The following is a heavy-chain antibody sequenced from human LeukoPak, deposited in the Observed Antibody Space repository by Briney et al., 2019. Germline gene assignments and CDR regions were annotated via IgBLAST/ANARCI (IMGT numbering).Heavy chain of an antibody. CDR1: GFAFSSYW. Sequence: GGSLRLSCGASGFAFSSYWMTWLRHAPGKCLEFVANIEPAGSATYYADSVKGRFTISRDNTKNLLYLQMNSLTAEDSAVYHCGRFGYVSAVDPWGQGALVTVSS. CDR2: IEPAGSAT. D-gene: IGHD2-15*01. CDR3: GRFGYVSAVDP. J-gene: IGHJ5*02. V-gene: IGHV3-7*01.